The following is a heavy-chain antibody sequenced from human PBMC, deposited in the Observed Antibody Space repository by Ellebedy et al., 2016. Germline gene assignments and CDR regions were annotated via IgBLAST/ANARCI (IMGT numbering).Heavy chain of an antibody. D-gene: IGHD3-9*01. Sequence: GGSLRLSCAASGFTFSTYSMNWVRQAPGKGLEWVAYISGGASSIYYADSVRGRFTISRDSAKNSLFLQMNSLRADDTAIYYCARDPRPYLRYGHYDYWGQGTLVTVSS. J-gene: IGHJ4*02. V-gene: IGHV3-21*05. CDR3: ARDPRPYLRYGHYDY. CDR2: ISGGASSI. CDR1: GFTFSTYS.